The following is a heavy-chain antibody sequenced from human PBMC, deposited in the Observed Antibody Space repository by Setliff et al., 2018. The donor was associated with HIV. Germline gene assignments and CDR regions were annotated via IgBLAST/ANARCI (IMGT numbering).Heavy chain of an antibody. D-gene: IGHD6-19*01. CDR2: INHSGTT. CDR1: GGSFSGYF. Sequence: SETLSLTCAVYGGSFSGYFWTWIRQPPGKGLEWIGEINHSGTTNYSPSLKSRVAISVEMSKNQFSLKLSSVTPADTAVYYCARGRGSSPYRWFDPWGQGTLGTVSS. CDR3: ARGRGSSPYRWFDP. V-gene: IGHV4-34*01. J-gene: IGHJ5*02.